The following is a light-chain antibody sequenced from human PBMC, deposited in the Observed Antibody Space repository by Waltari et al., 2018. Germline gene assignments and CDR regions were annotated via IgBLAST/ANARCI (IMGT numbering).Light chain of an antibody. CDR1: QGINKE. CDR2: SAS. J-gene: IGKJ1*01. Sequence: DIQMTQAPSSRSASVGDRVIVTCRASQGINKELSWYQQKPGKAPTLLIYSASSLQTGVSSRFSGSGSGTDFTLPISSLQPEDVATYYCQQDYTTPWTFGPGTKVEIK. V-gene: IGKV1-27*01. CDR3: QQDYTTPWT.